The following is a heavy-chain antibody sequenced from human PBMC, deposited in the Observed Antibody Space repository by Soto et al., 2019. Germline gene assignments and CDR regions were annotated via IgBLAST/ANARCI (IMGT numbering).Heavy chain of an antibody. Sequence: QVQLVQSGAEVKKPGSSVKVSCKASGGTFSNYAISWVRQAPGQGLEWMGGIIPIFGTTNYAQKFQGRVTIPADESTATAYMELGGRGPRARAVNSWPRAAFFGVVIRGIDYYYGMDVWGQGTTVTVSS. CDR2: IIPIFGTT. D-gene: IGHD3-3*01. CDR1: GGTFSNYA. V-gene: IGHV1-69*01. CDR3: PRAAFFGVVIRGIDYYYGMDV. J-gene: IGHJ6*02.